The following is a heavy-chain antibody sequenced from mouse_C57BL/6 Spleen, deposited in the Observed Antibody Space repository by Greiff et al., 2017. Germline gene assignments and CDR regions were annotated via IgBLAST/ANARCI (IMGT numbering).Heavy chain of an antibody. D-gene: IGHD1-1*01. Sequence: QVQLQQSGAELVKPGASVKLSCKASGYTFTSYWMHWVKQRPGRGLEWIGRIDPNSGGTKYNEKFKSKATLPVDKPSSTAYMQRSSLTSEDSAVYYCARGAFITTVVAPWYFDVGGTGTTGTVSS. CDR3: ARGAFITTVVAPWYFDV. V-gene: IGHV1-72*01. J-gene: IGHJ1*03. CDR2: IDPNSGGT. CDR1: GYTFTSYW.